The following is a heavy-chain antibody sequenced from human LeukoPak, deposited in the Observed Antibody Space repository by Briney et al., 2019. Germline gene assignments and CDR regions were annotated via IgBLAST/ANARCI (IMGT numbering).Heavy chain of an antibody. CDR1: GGSISSYY. Sequence: PSETLSLTCTVSGGSISSYYWSWIRQPPGKGLEWIGYIYYSGSTNYNPSLKSRVTISVDTSKNQFSLKLSSVTAADTAVYYCARGTLEFGELEVGYFDYWGQGTLVTVYS. D-gene: IGHD3-10*01. CDR3: ARGTLEFGELEVGYFDY. V-gene: IGHV4-59*01. CDR2: IYYSGST. J-gene: IGHJ4*02.